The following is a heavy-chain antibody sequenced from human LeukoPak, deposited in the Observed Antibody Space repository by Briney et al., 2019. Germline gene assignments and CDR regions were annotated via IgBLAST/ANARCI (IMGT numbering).Heavy chain of an antibody. J-gene: IGHJ4*02. CDR3: ARDNRKFGDLIGAY. CDR1: GFTFSSYA. V-gene: IGHV3-30*04. D-gene: IGHD2/OR15-2a*01. CDR2: ISYDGSNT. Sequence: GGSLRLSCAASGFTFSSYAMHWVRQAPGKGLQWVAVISYDGSNTYYAGSVKGRFTISRDNSENTLFLQMNSLSTEDTAVYYCARDNRKFGDLIGAYWGQGTLVTVSS.